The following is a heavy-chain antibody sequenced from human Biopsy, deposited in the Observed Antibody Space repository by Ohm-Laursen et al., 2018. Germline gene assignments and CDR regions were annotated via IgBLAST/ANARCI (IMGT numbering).Heavy chain of an antibody. D-gene: IGHD3-10*01. J-gene: IGHJ4*02. Sequence: SLRLSCAASGFTFSDYCMSWIRQAPGKGLEWLSYISGSGVTKMYADSVKGRFTVSRDNAKNSLYLEMNNLTVEDTAVYYCATDGAGSYNENWGQGTLVSVSS. V-gene: IGHV3-11*01. CDR3: ATDGAGSYNEN. CDR2: ISGSGVTK. CDR1: GFTFSDYC.